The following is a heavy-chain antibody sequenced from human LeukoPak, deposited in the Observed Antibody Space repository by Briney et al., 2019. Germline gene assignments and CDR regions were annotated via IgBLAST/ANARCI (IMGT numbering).Heavy chain of an antibody. CDR1: GFTFSSYA. V-gene: IGHV3-11*01. CDR3: ASLDYPFDY. CDR2: ISSSGSTI. J-gene: IGHJ4*02. Sequence: KSGGSLSLFCAASGFTFSSYAMSWIRQATGKGLEWVSYISSSGSTIYYADSVKGRFTISRDNAKNSLYLQMNSLRAEDTAVYYCASLDYPFDYWGQGTLVTVSS. D-gene: IGHD4-11*01.